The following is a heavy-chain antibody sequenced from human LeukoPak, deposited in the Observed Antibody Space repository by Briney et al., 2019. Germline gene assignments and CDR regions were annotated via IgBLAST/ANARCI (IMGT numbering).Heavy chain of an antibody. CDR2: IYSDDDK. Sequence: SGPTLVNPTQTLTLTCTFSGFSLSTTGVGVGWIRQPPGKALEWLALIYSDDDKRYRPSLKSRLTITEDTSKNQVVLTMTNMDPVDTGTYYCAHSTRNSWYFDCWGQGTLVTVSS. J-gene: IGHJ4*02. D-gene: IGHD6-13*01. CDR1: GFSLSTTGVG. V-gene: IGHV2-5*02. CDR3: AHSTRNSWYFDC.